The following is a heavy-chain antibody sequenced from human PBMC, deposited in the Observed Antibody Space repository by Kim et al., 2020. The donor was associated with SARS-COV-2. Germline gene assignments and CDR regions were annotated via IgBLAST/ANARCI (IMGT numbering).Heavy chain of an antibody. V-gene: IGHV1-3*01. CDR3: AREAVAGSFDH. D-gene: IGHD6-19*01. Sequence: NTSYSQKFKARVSVTRDTSATTAYLELSGLGSEDTAVYYCAREAVAGSFDHWGQGTLVTVSS. J-gene: IGHJ4*02. CDR2: NT.